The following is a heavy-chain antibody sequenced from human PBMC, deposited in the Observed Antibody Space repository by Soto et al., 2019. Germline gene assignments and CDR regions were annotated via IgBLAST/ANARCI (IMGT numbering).Heavy chain of an antibody. Sequence: GESLKISCKGSGYSFTSYWIGWVRQMPGKGLEWMGIIYPGDSDTRYSPSFQGQVTISADKSTSTAYLQWSSLKASDTAMYYCARSSAGRYYYYGMDVWGQGTTVTVSS. CDR2: IYPGDSDT. CDR1: GYSFTSYW. J-gene: IGHJ6*02. V-gene: IGHV5-51*01. D-gene: IGHD6-13*01. CDR3: ARSSAGRYYYYGMDV.